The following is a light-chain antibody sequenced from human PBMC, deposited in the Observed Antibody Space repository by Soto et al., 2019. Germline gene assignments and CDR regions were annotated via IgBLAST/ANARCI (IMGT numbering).Light chain of an antibody. Sequence: QSALTQPASGSGSPGQSIAISCTGSSSDVADYKFVSWYQQHPGKAPKLMIYDVSSRPSGVSNRFSGSKSGNTASLTISGLQAEDEADYYCDSYTSSGTYVFGSGTKLTVL. V-gene: IGLV2-14*01. CDR2: DVS. CDR1: SSDVADYKF. J-gene: IGLJ1*01. CDR3: DSYTSSGTYV.